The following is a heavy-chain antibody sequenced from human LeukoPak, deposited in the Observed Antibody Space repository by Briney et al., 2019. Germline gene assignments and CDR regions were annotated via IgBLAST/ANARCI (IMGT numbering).Heavy chain of an antibody. CDR1: GGSISSYY. D-gene: IGHD6-13*01. J-gene: IGHJ4*02. V-gene: IGHV4-4*07. CDR2: IYTSGST. CDR3: ATSIAAAGGFDY. Sequence: SETLSLTCTVSGGSISSYYWSWIRQPPGKGLEWIGRIYTSGSTNYNPSLKSRVTMSVDTPKNQFSLKLSSVTAADTAVYYCATSIAAAGGFDYWGQGTLVTVSS.